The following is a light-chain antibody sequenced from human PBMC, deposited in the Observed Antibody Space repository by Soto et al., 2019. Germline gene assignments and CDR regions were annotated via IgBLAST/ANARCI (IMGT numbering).Light chain of an antibody. CDR1: QSLNSN. J-gene: IGKJ2*01. Sequence: EIVMTQPPATLSVSPGERATLSCRASQSLNSNLAWYQQKPGQAPRLLIYGASTRATGIPARFSGSGSGTEFTLTISSLQSEDFAVYYCQQYSTLPHTFGQGTKLEVK. CDR3: QQYSTLPHT. V-gene: IGKV3-15*01. CDR2: GAS.